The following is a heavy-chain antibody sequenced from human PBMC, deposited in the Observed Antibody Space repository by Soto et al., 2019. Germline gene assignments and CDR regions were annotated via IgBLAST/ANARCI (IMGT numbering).Heavy chain of an antibody. CDR2: IIPILGIA. J-gene: IGHJ5*02. CDR1: GGTFSSYT. Sequence: QVPLVQSGAEVKKPGSSVKVSCKASGGTFSSYTIIWVRQAPGQGLEWMGRIIPILGIANYAQKFQGRVTITADKSTSTAYMELSSLRSEDTAVYYCARDGSSGYDYPGLYNWFDPWGQGTLVTVSS. V-gene: IGHV1-69*08. CDR3: ARDGSSGYDYPGLYNWFDP. D-gene: IGHD5-12*01.